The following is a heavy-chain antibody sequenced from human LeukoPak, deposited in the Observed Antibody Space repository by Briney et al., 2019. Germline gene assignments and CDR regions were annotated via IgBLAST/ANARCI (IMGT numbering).Heavy chain of an antibody. Sequence: GGSLRLSCAASGFSVGDSYMSWVRQAPGKGLEWVSVIYSGGSTYYADSVKGRFTISRDNSKNTLYLQMNSLRAEDTAVYYCARGPTTTQYYYYGMDVWGQGTTVTVSS. J-gene: IGHJ6*02. CDR3: ARGPTTTQYYYYGMDV. D-gene: IGHD4-17*01. CDR1: GFSVGDSY. CDR2: IYSGGST. V-gene: IGHV3-53*01.